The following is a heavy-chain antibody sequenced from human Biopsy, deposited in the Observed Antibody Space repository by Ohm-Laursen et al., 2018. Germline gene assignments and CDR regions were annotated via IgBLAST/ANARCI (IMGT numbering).Heavy chain of an antibody. CDR2: IYYTGST. J-gene: IGHJ4*02. CDR3: ARRDYRNGFKFDF. Sequence: ETLSLTCIVSGGSINSYYWSWIRQPPGKGLEWIGYIYYTGSTNYSPSLESRVIMSVDTSKNHFSLRLSSVTAADTAVYYCARRDYRNGFKFDFWGQGTLVTVSS. D-gene: IGHD3-16*01. V-gene: IGHV4-59*08. CDR1: GGSINSYY.